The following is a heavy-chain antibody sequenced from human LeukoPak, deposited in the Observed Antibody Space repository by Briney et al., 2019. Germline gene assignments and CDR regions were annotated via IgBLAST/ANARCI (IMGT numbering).Heavy chain of an antibody. J-gene: IGHJ4*02. V-gene: IGHV1-69*13. CDR1: GYTFTSYG. CDR2: IIPIFGTA. D-gene: IGHD6-19*01. Sequence: SVKVSCKASGYTFTSYGISWVRQAPGQGLEWMGGIIPIFGTANYAQKFQGRVTITADESTSTAYMELSSLRSEDTAVYYCARVSGRTGDFDYWGQGTLVTVSS. CDR3: ARVSGRTGDFDY.